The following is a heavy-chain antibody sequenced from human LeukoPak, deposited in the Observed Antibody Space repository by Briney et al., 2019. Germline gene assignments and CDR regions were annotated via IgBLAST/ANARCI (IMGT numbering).Heavy chain of an antibody. CDR1: GFTFSSYG. V-gene: IGHV3-33*01. CDR3: ARGRGSYYDLTYYFDY. J-gene: IGHJ4*02. Sequence: GGSLRLACAASGFTFSSYGMHWVRQAPGKGLEWVAVIWYDGSNKYYADSVKGRFTISRDNSKNTLYLQMNSLRAEDTAVYYCARGRGSYYDLTYYFDYWGQGTLVTVSS. CDR2: IWYDGSNK. D-gene: IGHD3-22*01.